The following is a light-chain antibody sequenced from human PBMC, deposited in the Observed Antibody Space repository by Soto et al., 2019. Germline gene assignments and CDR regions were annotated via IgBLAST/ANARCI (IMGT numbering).Light chain of an antibody. CDR3: SSFPSSTTYV. V-gene: IGLV2-14*01. CDR2: DVS. J-gene: IGLJ1*01. Sequence: QSALTQPASVSGSPGQSITISCTGTSSDVGGYNYVSWYQQHPGKVPKVMVYDVSNRPSGVSNLFAGSKSGNTASLTIAGLQAEDEADYYCSSFPSSTTYVFGTGTKVTVL. CDR1: SSDVGGYNY.